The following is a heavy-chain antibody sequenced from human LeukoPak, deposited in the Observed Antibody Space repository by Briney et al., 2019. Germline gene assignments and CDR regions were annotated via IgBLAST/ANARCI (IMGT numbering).Heavy chain of an antibody. CDR2: INHSGST. J-gene: IGHJ5*02. CDR1: GGSFSGYY. D-gene: IGHD3-3*01. CDR3: ARGHGRSYDFWSGYYSWFDP. Sequence: PSETLSLTCAVYGGSFSGYYWGWIRQPPGKGLELIGEINHSGSTNYNPSLKSRVTISVDTSKNQFSLKLSSVTAADTAVYYCARGHGRSYDFWSGYYSWFDPWGQGTLVTVSS. V-gene: IGHV4-34*01.